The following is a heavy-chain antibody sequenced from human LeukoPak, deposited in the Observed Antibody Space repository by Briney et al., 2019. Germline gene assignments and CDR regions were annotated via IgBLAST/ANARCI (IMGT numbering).Heavy chain of an antibody. CDR2: ISSSSSYI. V-gene: IGHV3-21*01. J-gene: IGHJ4*02. CDR1: GFTFSSYS. D-gene: IGHD3-22*01. CDR3: ARDGPNYYDSSGYLDY. Sequence: GGSLRLSCAASGFTFSSYSMNWVRQAPGKGLEWVSSISSSSSYIYYADSVKGRFTISRDNAKNSLYLQMNSLRAEDTAVYYCARDGPNYYDSSGYLDYWGQGTLVTVSS.